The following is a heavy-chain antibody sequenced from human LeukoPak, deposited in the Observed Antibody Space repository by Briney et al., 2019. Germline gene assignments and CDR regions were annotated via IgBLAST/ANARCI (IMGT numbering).Heavy chain of an antibody. CDR2: IRYDGSNI. CDR3: ASSPSIAARRGTHYYYYYMDV. CDR1: GFTFSRYG. Sequence: GGSLRLSCAASGFTFSRYGMHWVRQAPGKGLEWVAFIRYDGSNIHYADSVKGRFTISRDNSKNILYLQMNSLRAEDTAVYYCASSPSIAARRGTHYYYYYMDVWGKGTTVTVSS. D-gene: IGHD6-6*01. V-gene: IGHV3-30*02. J-gene: IGHJ6*03.